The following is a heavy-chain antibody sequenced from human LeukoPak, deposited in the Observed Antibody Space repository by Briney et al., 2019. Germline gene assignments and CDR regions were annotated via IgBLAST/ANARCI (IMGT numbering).Heavy chain of an antibody. CDR2: IWYDGSNK. CDR3: AREGMATIPHY. J-gene: IGHJ4*02. CDR1: GFTFSSYG. Sequence: QAGGSLRLSCAASGFTFSSYGMHWVRQAPGKGLEWVAVIWYDGSNKYYADSVKGRFTISRDNSKNTLYLQMNSLRAEDTAVYYCAREGMATIPHYWGQGTLVTVSS. V-gene: IGHV3-30*19. D-gene: IGHD5-24*01.